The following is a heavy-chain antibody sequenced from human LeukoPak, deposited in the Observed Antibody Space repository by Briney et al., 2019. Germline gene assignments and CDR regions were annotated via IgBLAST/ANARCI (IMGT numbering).Heavy chain of an antibody. D-gene: IGHD6-13*01. CDR1: GGSISSYY. CDR3: ARVSYIAAAGTPGYYYMDV. Sequence: PSETLSLTCTVSGGSISSYYWSWIRQPAGKGLEWIRRIYTSGSTNYNPSLKSRVTMSVDTSKNQFSLKLSSVTAADTAVYYCARVSYIAAAGTPGYYYMDVWGKGTTVTVSS. J-gene: IGHJ6*03. CDR2: IYTSGST. V-gene: IGHV4-4*07.